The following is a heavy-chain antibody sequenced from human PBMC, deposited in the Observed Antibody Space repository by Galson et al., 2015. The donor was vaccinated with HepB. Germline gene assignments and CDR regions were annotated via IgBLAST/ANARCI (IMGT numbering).Heavy chain of an antibody. V-gene: IGHV3-23*01. CDR3: ATGGPYSGSYDHQPDDAFDI. D-gene: IGHD1-26*01. J-gene: IGHJ3*02. CDR2: ISGSGGST. CDR1: GFTFSSYA. Sequence: SLRLSCAASGFTFSSYAMSWVRQAPGKGLEWVSAISGSGGSTYYADSVKGRFTISRDNSKNTLYLQMNSLRAEDTAVYYCATGGPYSGSYDHQPDDAFDIWGQGTMVTVSS.